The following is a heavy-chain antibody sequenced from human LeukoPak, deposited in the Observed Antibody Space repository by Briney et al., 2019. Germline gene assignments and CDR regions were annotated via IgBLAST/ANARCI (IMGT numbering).Heavy chain of an antibody. Sequence: GGSLRLSCTASGFTLSSYEMSWIRQAPGKGLEWVSSIDYSGGSTYYADSVKGRFTISRDNSKNTLYLQLNSLRGDDTAVYYCTKESFAAAAGTMGYWGQGTLVTVSS. CDR1: GFTLSSYE. J-gene: IGHJ4*02. D-gene: IGHD6-13*01. V-gene: IGHV3-23*01. CDR2: IDYSGGST. CDR3: TKESFAAAAGTMGY.